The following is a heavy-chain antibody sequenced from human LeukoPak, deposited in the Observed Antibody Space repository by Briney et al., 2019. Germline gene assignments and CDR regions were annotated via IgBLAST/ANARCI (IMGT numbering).Heavy chain of an antibody. V-gene: IGHV4-31*03. CDR3: AREGYGSGITAFDI. CDR1: GGSISSGGYY. D-gene: IGHD3-10*01. J-gene: IGHJ3*02. CDR2: IYYSGST. Sequence: SQTLSLTCTLSGGSISSGGYYWSWIRHHPRKGLEWIGYIYYSGSTYYNPSLKSRVTISVDTSKNQFSLKLSSVTAADTAVYYCAREGYGSGITAFDIWGQGTMVTVSS.